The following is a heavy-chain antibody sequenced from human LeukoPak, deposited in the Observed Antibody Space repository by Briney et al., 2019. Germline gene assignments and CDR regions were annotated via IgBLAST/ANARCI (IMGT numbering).Heavy chain of an antibody. Sequence: GGSLRLSCAASGFSFSGYSMNWVRQAPGKGLEGVSSISSSSIYIYNADSVKGRFTISRDNAKNSLYLQMNSLRAEDTAVYYCARGVGGYEGYFDYWGQGTLVTVSS. D-gene: IGHD5-12*01. CDR3: ARGVGGYEGYFDY. CDR2: ISSSSIYI. J-gene: IGHJ4*02. CDR1: GFSFSGYS. V-gene: IGHV3-21*01.